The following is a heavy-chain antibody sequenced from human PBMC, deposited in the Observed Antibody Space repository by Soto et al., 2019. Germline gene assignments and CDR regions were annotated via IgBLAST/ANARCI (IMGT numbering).Heavy chain of an antibody. J-gene: IGHJ5*02. CDR3: ARYASSGNNSVWYTFDP. V-gene: IGHV1-69*13. D-gene: IGHD6-19*01. Sequence: SVKVSCKAFGGTFSSYTVNWVRQAPGQGLEWMGGIIPIFGTTNYSKKFQGSVTITADESTSTAYIALSSLRSKDTAVYYCARYASSGNNSVWYTFDPWGKGTLVTVSS. CDR1: GGTFSSYT. CDR2: IIPIFGTT.